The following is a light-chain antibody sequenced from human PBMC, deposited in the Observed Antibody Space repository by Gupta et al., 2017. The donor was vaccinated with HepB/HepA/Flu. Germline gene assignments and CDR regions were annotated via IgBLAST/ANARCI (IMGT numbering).Light chain of an antibody. CDR2: DNN. CDR3: QSYDHMSDGYVV. V-gene: IGLV1-40*01. J-gene: IGLJ2*01. Sequence: QSVLTQPPSVSGAPGQRVTISCTGSSSNIGAGYEVHWYQHLPGAASHLLIYDNNNRPSGVPDRFSGSTSGASASLAITALQHEDEADYYCQSYDHMSDGYVVFGGGTKLTVL. CDR1: SSNIGAGYE.